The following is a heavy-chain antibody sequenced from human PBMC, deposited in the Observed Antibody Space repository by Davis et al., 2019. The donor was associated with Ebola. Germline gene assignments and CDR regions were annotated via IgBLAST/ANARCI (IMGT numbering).Heavy chain of an antibody. CDR3: TRDFDWDGGY. V-gene: IGHV3-74*01. Sequence: PGGSLRLSCAPSGFIFSNHWMHWVRQAPGEGLVWVSRIKTDGSVTGYADSVKGRFTISRDNAKNTLYLQMNSLRAEDTAVYYCTRDFDWDGGYWGQGTLVTVSS. J-gene: IGHJ4*02. D-gene: IGHD1-1*01. CDR2: IKTDGSVT. CDR1: GFIFSNHW.